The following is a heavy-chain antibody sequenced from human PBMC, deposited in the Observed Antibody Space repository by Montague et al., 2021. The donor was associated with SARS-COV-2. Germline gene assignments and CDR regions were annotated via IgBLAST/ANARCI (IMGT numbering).Heavy chain of an antibody. CDR1: GGSISSGGYY. CDR3: ARELNKEYTGAFDI. CDR2: IYYGGST. V-gene: IGHV4-31*03. J-gene: IGHJ3*02. Sequence: TLSLTCTVSGGSISSGGYYWSWIRQPPGKGLEWIGYIYYGGSTYCXXXLKSRVTISLDTSKNQFSLKLSSVTAADTAVYYCARELNKEYTGAFDIWGQGTMVTVSS. D-gene: IGHD1/OR15-1a*01.